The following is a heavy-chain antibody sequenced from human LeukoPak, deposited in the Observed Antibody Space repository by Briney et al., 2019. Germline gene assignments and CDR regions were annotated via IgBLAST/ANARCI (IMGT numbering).Heavy chain of an antibody. J-gene: IGHJ4*02. V-gene: IGHV1-2*02. CDR3: AREGPTRVVDY. CDR1: GYTLTGYF. Sequence: ASVKVSCKASGYTLTGYFVHWVRQAPGQGLEWMGWINPNSGGTNYAQKFQGRVTMTRDTSISTAYMELSRLRSDDTAVYYCAREGPTRVVDYWGQGTLVTVSS. CDR2: INPNSGGT. D-gene: IGHD2-2*01.